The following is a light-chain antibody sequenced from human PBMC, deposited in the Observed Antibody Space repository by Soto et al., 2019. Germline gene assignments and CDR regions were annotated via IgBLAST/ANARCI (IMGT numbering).Light chain of an antibody. CDR3: QKYNSAPWT. J-gene: IGKJ1*01. CDR2: AAS. Sequence: DIPMTQSPSSLSASVGDRVTITCRASQGINSFLAWYQQKPGKVPKVLVYAASTLHSGVPSRFSGSGSGTDFTLTISSLQPEDVATYYCQKYNSAPWTFGQGTKVEIK. CDR1: QGINSF. V-gene: IGKV1-27*01.